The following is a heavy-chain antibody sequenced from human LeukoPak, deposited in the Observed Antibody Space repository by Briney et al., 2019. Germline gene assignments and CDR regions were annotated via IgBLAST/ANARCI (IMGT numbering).Heavy chain of an antibody. CDR1: GYTFSTCD. D-gene: IGHD3-3*01. CDR2: MNPNSGNT. V-gene: IGHV1-8*01. CDR3: ARVLGGISH. J-gene: IGHJ4*02. Sequence: GASVKVSCKASGYTFSTCDINWVRQAAGQGLEWMGWMNPNSGNTGFAHKFQGRVTMTRDTSINTAYMELSSLRSEDTAAYYCARVLGGISHWGQGTLVTVSS.